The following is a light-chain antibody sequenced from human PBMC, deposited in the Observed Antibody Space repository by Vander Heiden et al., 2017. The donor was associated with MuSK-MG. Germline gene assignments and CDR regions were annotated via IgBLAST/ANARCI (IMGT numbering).Light chain of an antibody. CDR3: SSYASYNNVV. CDR2: EVG. V-gene: IGLV2-8*01. J-gene: IGLJ3*02. Sequence: QSALTQPPSASGSPGQSVTISCTGTSSDVGGYIYVSWYQQHPGNAPKRSMYEVGKRPSGVPDRFSGSKSGTTASLTVSGLQVEDDAYDFCSSYASYNNVVFGGGTKLTVL. CDR1: SSDVGGYIY.